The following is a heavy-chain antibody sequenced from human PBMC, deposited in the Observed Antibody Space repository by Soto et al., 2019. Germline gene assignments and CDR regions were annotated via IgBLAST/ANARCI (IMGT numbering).Heavy chain of an antibody. J-gene: IGHJ6*02. V-gene: IGHV4-61*01. CDR2: IYYSGSA. Sequence: SETLSLTCTVSGDSVTSVSDYWSWIRQPPGKGLEWIGYIYYSGSADYNPSLGSRVTISIDTSKNQFSLKLTSVTAADTAVYYCARGVGFGYYYYHMDLWGQGTTVTVSS. D-gene: IGHD3-10*01. CDR1: GDSVTSVSDY. CDR3: ARGVGFGYYYYHMDL.